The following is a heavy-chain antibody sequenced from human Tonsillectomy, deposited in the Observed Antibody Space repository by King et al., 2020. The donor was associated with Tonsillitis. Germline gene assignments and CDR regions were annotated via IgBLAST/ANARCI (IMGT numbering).Heavy chain of an antibody. CDR3: ARSGMRGYCSGGSCYSADYYSYYGMDV. CDR2: MNPNSGNT. Sequence: QLVQSGAEVKKPGASVKVSCKASGYTFTSYDINWVRQATGQGLEWMGWMNPNSGNTGYAQKFQGRVTMTRNTSISTAYMELSSLRSEDTAVYYCARSGMRGYCSGGSCYSADYYSYYGMDVWGQGTTVTVSS. CDR1: GYTFTSYD. V-gene: IGHV1-8*01. D-gene: IGHD2-15*01. J-gene: IGHJ6*02.